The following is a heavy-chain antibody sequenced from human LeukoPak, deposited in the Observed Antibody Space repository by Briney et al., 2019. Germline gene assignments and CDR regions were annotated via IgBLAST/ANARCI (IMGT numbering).Heavy chain of an antibody. D-gene: IGHD5-18*01. CDR3: ARGSVTTGPFGMDV. Sequence: GRSLRLSCAASGFTFSSYGMHWVRQAPGKGLEWVAVISYDGINKYYADSVKGRFTISRDNSKNTLYLQMNSLRAEDTAVYYCARGSVTTGPFGMDVWGQGTTVTVSS. V-gene: IGHV3-30*03. CDR2: ISYDGINK. J-gene: IGHJ6*02. CDR1: GFTFSSYG.